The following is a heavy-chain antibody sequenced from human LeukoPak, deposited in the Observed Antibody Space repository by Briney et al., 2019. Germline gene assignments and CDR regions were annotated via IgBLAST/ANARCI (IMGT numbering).Heavy chain of an antibody. J-gene: IGHJ4*02. CDR1: GGSISSYY. CDR3: ARRVYGTSQYY. CDR2: IYYSGIT. Sequence: SETLSLTCTVSGGSISSYYWSWIRQPPGKGLEWIGYIYYSGITHYSPSLKSRVTISVDTSKNQFSLKLSSVTATDTALYYCARRVYGTSQYYWGQGTLVTVSS. D-gene: IGHD5/OR15-5a*01. V-gene: IGHV4-59*08.